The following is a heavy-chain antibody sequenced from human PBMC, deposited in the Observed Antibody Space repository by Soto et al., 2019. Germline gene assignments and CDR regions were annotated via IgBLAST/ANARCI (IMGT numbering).Heavy chain of an antibody. V-gene: IGHV3-7*05. CDR2: RKQDGSEK. CDR3: AEVQAVWARGWEG. D-gene: IGHD1-26*01. CDR1: GFTFSSYW. Sequence: EVQLVESGGGLVQPGGSLRLSCAASGFTFSSYWMTRVRQAPGKGLEWVANRKQDGSEKYYVDSVKGRLTISRDNAKNTLYLKMNCLGAHEEDVDYCAEVQAVWARGWEGWRQGTTVTVS. J-gene: IGHJ6*02.